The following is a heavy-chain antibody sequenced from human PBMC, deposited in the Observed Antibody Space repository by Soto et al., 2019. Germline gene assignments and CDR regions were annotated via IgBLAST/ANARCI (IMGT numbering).Heavy chain of an antibody. CDR2: IYYSGST. CDR1: SCGCSP. Sequence: SCGCSPCRWKHKHPGKGLEWIGYIYYSGSTYYNPSLKSRVTISVDTSKNQFSLKLSSVTAADTAVYYCATQEVGGSYVYTFDPWGQGTLVTVSS. CDR3: ATQEVGGSYVYTFDP. V-gene: IGHV4-31*02. J-gene: IGHJ5*02. D-gene: IGHD1-26*01.